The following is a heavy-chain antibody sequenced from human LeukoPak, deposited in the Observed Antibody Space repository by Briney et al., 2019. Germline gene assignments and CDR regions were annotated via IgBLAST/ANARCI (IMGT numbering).Heavy chain of an antibody. CDR1: GFTFTSST. CDR3: AAEIEVAGFDY. V-gene: IGHV1-58*02. D-gene: IGHD6-19*01. J-gene: IGHJ4*02. CDR2: IVVGSGNT. Sequence: SVKVPCKASGFTFTSSTMQWVRQARGQRLEWIGWIVVGSGNTNYAQKFQERVTITRDMSTSTAYMELSSLRSEDTAVYYCAAEIEVAGFDYWGQGTLVTVSS.